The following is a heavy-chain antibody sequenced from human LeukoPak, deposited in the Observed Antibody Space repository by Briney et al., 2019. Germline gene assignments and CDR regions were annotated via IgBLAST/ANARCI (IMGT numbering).Heavy chain of an antibody. CDR2: IYYSGST. Sequence: SETLSLTCTVSGDSISSYYWSWIRQPPGKGLEWIGYIYYSGSTNYDPSLKSRVTISVDTSKNQFSLKLSSVTAADTAVYYCARGVVIAPQTFDYWGQGTLVTVSS. J-gene: IGHJ4*02. CDR3: ARGVVIAPQTFDY. CDR1: GDSISSYY. D-gene: IGHD2-21*01. V-gene: IGHV4-59*01.